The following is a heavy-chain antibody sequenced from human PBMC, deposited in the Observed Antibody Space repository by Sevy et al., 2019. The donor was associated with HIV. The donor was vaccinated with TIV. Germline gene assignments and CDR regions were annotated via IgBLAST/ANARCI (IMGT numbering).Heavy chain of an antibody. CDR2: ISDRSDTI. CDR1: GFIFSNYY. D-gene: IGHD2-15*01. J-gene: IGHJ4*02. Sequence: GESLKICCAASGFIFSNYYMTWVRQAPGKGLEWVSNISDRSDTICYADSVKGRFTISRDNAKNALYLQISSLRGEDTAVYYCARVRDRYSSGGSCYYGYFFDYWVQGTLVTVSS. V-gene: IGHV3-48*01. CDR3: ARVRDRYSSGGSCYYGYFFDY.